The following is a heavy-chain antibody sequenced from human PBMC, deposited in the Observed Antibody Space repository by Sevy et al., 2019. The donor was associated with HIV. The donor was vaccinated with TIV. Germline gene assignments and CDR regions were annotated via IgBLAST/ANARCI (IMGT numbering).Heavy chain of an antibody. Sequence: GGSLRLSCAASGFTFTNYAMNWVRQAPGKGLEWVSGISDSGDTTHYAESVMGRFTISRDNSKNTVSLQMSSLRAEDTAIYYCAKLPSTVMFREKGYWGQGTRVTVSS. V-gene: IGHV3-23*01. D-gene: IGHD3-10*01. J-gene: IGHJ4*02. CDR1: GFTFTNYA. CDR2: ISDSGDTT. CDR3: AKLPSTVMFREKGY.